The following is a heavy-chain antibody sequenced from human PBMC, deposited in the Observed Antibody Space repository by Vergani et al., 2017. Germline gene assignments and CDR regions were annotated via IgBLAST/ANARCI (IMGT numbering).Heavy chain of an antibody. CDR2: ISGSGVSA. V-gene: IGHV3-23*01. Sequence: EVQLLESGGGLVQPGGSLRLTCAASEFTFSNYAMNWVRQAPGKGLEWVSGISGSGVSAYYTDSVKGRFTISRDNSKNMLFLQMNNLRTEDTAIYYCAXQYFVSRDYLFDYWGQGTRVTVSS. CDR3: AXQYFVSRDYLFDY. D-gene: IGHD3-9*01. CDR1: EFTFSNYA. J-gene: IGHJ4*02.